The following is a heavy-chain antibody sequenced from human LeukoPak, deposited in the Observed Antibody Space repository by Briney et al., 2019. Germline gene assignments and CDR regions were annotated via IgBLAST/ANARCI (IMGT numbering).Heavy chain of an antibody. J-gene: IGHJ4*02. CDR1: GYTLTELS. D-gene: IGHD3-16*02. Sequence: ASVKVSCKVSGYTLTELSMHWVRQAPGKGLEWMGGFDPEDGETIYAQKFQGRVTMTEDTSTDTAYMELSSLRSEDTAVYYCATYPPYDYVWGSYRSFDYWGQGTLVTVSS. CDR2: FDPEDGET. V-gene: IGHV1-24*01. CDR3: ATYPPYDYVWGSYRSFDY.